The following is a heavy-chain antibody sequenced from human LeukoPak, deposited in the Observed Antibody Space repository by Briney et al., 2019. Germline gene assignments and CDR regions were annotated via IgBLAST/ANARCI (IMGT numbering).Heavy chain of an antibody. CDR3: TRGGVYSSSDY. CDR1: GFTFGDYA. Sequence: GGSLRLSCTASGFTFGDYAMSWFRQAPGKGLEWVGFIRSKAYGGTTEYAASVKGRFTISRDDSKSTAYLQMNSLKTEDTAVYYCTRGGVYSSSDYWGQGTLVTVSS. CDR2: IRSKAYGGTT. D-gene: IGHD6-6*01. V-gene: IGHV3-49*03. J-gene: IGHJ4*02.